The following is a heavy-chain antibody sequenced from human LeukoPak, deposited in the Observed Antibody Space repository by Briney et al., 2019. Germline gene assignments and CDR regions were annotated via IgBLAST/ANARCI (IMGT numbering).Heavy chain of an antibody. D-gene: IGHD3-22*01. CDR3: ARGTRNRHYYDSSVYVDY. Sequence: SETLSLTCAVYGGSFSGYYWSWIRQPPGKGLEWIGEINHSGSTNYNPSLKSRVTMSVDTFKDQFSLKLSSVTAADTAVLYCARGTRNRHYYDSSVYVDYWGQGTLVTVSS. CDR1: GGSFSGYY. CDR2: INHSGST. V-gene: IGHV4-34*01. J-gene: IGHJ4*02.